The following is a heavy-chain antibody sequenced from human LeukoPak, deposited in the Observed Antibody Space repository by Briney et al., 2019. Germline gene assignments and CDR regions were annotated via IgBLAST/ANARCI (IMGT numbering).Heavy chain of an antibody. D-gene: IGHD3-10*01. CDR3: ARVFTMVRGDRSEYSQH. J-gene: IGHJ1*01. CDR1: GFTFSTYA. CDR2: ILYDGSNK. Sequence: PGRSLRLSCAASGFTFSTYAMHWVRQAPGKGLEWVAVILYDGSNKYYADSVKGRFTISRDNSKNTLYLQMNSLRAEDTAVYYCARVFTMVRGDRSEYSQHWGQGTLGSVSS. V-gene: IGHV3-30*04.